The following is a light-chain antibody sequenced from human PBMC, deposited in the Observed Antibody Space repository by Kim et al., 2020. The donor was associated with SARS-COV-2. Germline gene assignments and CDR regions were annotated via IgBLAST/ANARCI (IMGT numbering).Light chain of an antibody. Sequence: VAPGEGATLSSRARQSVSSDLAWYQQKPGPAHRLLIYGASTRAAGIPARFSGSGSGTEFTLTISSLQSEDFAVYYCQQYNNWTPYTFGQGTKLEI. CDR3: QQYNNWTPYT. J-gene: IGKJ2*01. CDR1: QSVSSD. V-gene: IGKV3-15*01. CDR2: GAS.